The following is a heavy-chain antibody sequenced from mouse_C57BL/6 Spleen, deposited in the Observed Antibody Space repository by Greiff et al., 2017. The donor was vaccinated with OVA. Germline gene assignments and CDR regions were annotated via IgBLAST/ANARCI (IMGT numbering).Heavy chain of an antibody. CDR3: ARSAVGSSGPDY. J-gene: IGHJ2*01. D-gene: IGHD3-2*02. Sequence: VQLQQPGAELVMPGASVKLSCKASGYTFTSYWMHWVKQRPGQGLEWIGEIDPSDSYTNYNQKFKGKSTLTVDKSSSTAYMQLSSLTSEDSAVYYCARSAVGSSGPDYRGQGTTLTVSS. V-gene: IGHV1-69*01. CDR2: IDPSDSYT. CDR1: GYTFTSYW.